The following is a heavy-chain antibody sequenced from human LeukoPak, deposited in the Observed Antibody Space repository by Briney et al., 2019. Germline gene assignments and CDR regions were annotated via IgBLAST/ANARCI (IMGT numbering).Heavy chain of an antibody. J-gene: IGHJ4*02. Sequence: GGSQRLSCAASGFTFSSYSMNWVRQAPGKGLEWVSSISSSSSYIYYADSVKGRFTISRDNAKNSLYLQMNSLRAEDTAVYYCAREGGYSYGWYFDYWGQGTLVTVSS. CDR1: GFTFSSYS. CDR2: ISSSSSYI. D-gene: IGHD5-18*01. V-gene: IGHV3-21*01. CDR3: AREGGYSYGWYFDY.